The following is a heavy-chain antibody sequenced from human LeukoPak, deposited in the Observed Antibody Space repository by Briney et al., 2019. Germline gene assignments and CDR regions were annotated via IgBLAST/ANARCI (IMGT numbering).Heavy chain of an antibody. CDR3: ARDIGSYHYGSSGYQNWFDP. V-gene: IGHV1-2*02. Sequence: ASVKVSCKASGYTFTGYYMHWVRQAPGQGLEWMGWMNPNSGGTNYAEKFQGRITMTRDTSINTAYMEMSRMRSDDTAVYYCARDIGSYHYGSSGYQNWFDPWGQGTLVTVSS. D-gene: IGHD3-22*01. J-gene: IGHJ5*02. CDR1: GYTFTGYY. CDR2: MNPNSGGT.